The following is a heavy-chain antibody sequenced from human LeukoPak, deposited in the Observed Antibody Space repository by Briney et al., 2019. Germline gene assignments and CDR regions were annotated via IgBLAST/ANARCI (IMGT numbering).Heavy chain of an antibody. D-gene: IGHD3-22*01. CDR1: GFTFSNYW. V-gene: IGHV3-74*03. J-gene: IGHJ6*02. CDR3: ARRPYSDTSGRLSDV. Sequence: PGGSLRLSCAASGFTFSNYWIHWVRQAPGKGLVWVSRIDNAGSITTYADSVKGRFTISRDNAENTLYLQMNSLRDEDTAVYFCARRPYSDTSGRLSDVWGQGTTVTVSS. CDR2: IDNAGSIT.